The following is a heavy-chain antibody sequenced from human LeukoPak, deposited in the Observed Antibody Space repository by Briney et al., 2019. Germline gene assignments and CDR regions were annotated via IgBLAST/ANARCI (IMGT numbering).Heavy chain of an antibody. V-gene: IGHV3-21*04. CDR3: ARFSYSSSWYNYFDY. CDR1: GFTFSSYS. CDR2: ISSSSSYI. D-gene: IGHD6-13*01. J-gene: IGHJ4*02. Sequence: GSLRLSCAASGFTFSSYSMNWVRQAPGKGLEWVSSISSSSSYIYYADSVKGRFTISRDNSKNTLYLQMNSLRAEDTAVYYCARFSYSSSWYNYFDYWGQGTLVTVSS.